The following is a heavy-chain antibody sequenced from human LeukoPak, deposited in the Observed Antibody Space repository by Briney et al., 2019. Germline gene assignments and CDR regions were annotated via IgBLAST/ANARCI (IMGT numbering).Heavy chain of an antibody. V-gene: IGHV4-59*01. D-gene: IGHD3-22*01. CDR2: MYYSGST. J-gene: IGHJ4*02. CDR1: GGSISSYY. CDR3: ARGGQYYDSSGHFDC. Sequence: SETLSLTCTVSGGSISSYYWSWIRKPPGKGLEWIGYMYYSGSTNCNPSLKSRVTISVDTSKNQFSLKLSSVTAADTAVYFCARGGQYYDSSGHFDCWGQGTLVTVSS.